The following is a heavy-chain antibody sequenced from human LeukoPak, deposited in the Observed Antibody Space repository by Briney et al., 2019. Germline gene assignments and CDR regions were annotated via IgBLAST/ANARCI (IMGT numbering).Heavy chain of an antibody. Sequence: GGPLRLSCAASGFTFSSYAMSWVRQAPGKGLEWVSAISGSGGSTYYADSVKGRFTISRDNAKNSLYLQMNSLRAEDTAVYYCARVPAALAYCGGDCPKGGFDYWGQGTLVTVSS. V-gene: IGHV3-23*01. J-gene: IGHJ4*02. CDR1: GFTFSSYA. CDR3: ARVPAALAYCGGDCPKGGFDY. CDR2: ISGSGGST. D-gene: IGHD2-21*02.